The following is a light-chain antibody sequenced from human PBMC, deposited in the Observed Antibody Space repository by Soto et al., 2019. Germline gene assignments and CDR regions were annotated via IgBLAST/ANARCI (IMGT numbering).Light chain of an antibody. Sequence: EIVLTQSPGTLSLSQGERATLYCRASQSVGSNYLAWYQQKPGQAPRVLIYGASSRATGIPDRFSGSGSGADFTLTISRLEPEDFAVYYCQQYTTSPFTFGPGTKVDIK. CDR3: QQYTTSPFT. CDR1: QSVGSNY. J-gene: IGKJ3*01. CDR2: GAS. V-gene: IGKV3-20*01.